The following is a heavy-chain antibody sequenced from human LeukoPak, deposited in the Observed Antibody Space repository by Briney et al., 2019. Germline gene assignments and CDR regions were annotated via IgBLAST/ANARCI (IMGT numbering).Heavy chain of an antibody. V-gene: IGHV4-38-2*02. CDR2: IYHSGSA. Sequence: PSETLSLICTVSGYSITSGYNWAWIRQPPGKVLEWIGSIYHSGSAYYNPSLKSRVTISVDTSKNQFSLKLSSVTAADTAVYYCVRYCSSTTCYTRAVDYWGQGTLVTVSS. J-gene: IGHJ4*02. CDR1: GYSITSGYN. D-gene: IGHD2-2*02. CDR3: VRYCSSTTCYTRAVDY.